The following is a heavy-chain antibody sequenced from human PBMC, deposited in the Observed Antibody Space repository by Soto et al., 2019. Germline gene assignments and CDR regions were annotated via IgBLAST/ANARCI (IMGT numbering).Heavy chain of an antibody. CDR3: AKDLRGYSYGYSFDY. Sequence: GESLKISCAASGFTFSSYAMSWVRQAPGKGLEWVSAISGSGGSTYYADSVKGRFTISRDNSKNTLYLQMNSLRAEDTAVYYCAKDLRGYSYGYSFDYWGQGTLVTVSS. V-gene: IGHV3-23*01. D-gene: IGHD5-18*01. J-gene: IGHJ4*02. CDR1: GFTFSSYA. CDR2: ISGSGGST.